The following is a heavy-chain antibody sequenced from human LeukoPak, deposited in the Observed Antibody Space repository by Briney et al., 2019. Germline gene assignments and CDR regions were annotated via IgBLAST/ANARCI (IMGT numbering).Heavy chain of an antibody. CDR2: IYTSGST. CDR1: GGSISSGSYY. D-gene: IGHD2-2*01. CDR3: ARSNLKYCSSTSCYPDY. Sequence: SETLSLTCTVSGGSISSGSYYWSWIRQPAGKGLEWIGRIYTSGSTNYNPSLKSRVTMSVDTSKNQFSLKLSSVTAADTAVYYCARSNLKYCSSTSCYPDYWGQGTLVTVSS. V-gene: IGHV4-61*02. J-gene: IGHJ4*02.